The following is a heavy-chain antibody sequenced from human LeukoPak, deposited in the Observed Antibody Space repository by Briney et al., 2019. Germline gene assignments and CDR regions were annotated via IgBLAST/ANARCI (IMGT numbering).Heavy chain of an antibody. CDR2: MSYDGTTQ. J-gene: IGHJ3*02. CDR1: GFTFTYYA. D-gene: IGHD3-3*01. V-gene: IGHV3-30-3*01. CDR3: AKVRDFGVVRDAFDI. Sequence: GGSLRLSCAASGFTFTYYAMHWVRQAPGEGLEWVSVMSYDGTTQYYADSLKGRFTISRDNSKNTLSLQMNSLRSDDTAVYYCAKVRDFGVVRDAFDIWGQGTMVTVSS.